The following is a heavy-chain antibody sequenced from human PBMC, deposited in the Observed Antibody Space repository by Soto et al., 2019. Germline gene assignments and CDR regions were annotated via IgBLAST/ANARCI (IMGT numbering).Heavy chain of an antibody. CDR1: GFTFSGYA. V-gene: IGHV3-23*01. Sequence: EVQLLESGGGLVQPGGSLRLSCAASGFTFSGYAMNWVRQASGKGLEWVSAIGPSGDNTYYADSVKGRFTVSRDNAKSTLYLQMNSLGAEDTAVYYCAKGSGTVTLNFFDFWGQGALVTVSS. CDR3: AKGSGTVTLNFFDF. J-gene: IGHJ4*02. D-gene: IGHD4-17*01. CDR2: IGPSGDNT.